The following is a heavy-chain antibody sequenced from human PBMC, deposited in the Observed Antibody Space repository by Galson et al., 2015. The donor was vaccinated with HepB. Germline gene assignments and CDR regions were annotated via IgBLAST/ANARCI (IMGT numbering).Heavy chain of an antibody. CDR1: GFTFSSYS. CDR3: ARGVNDYVWGSYRLSADY. V-gene: IGHV3-21*01. Sequence: SLRLSCAASGFTFSSYSMNWVRQAPGKGLEWVSSISSSSSYIYYADSVKGRFTISRDNAKNSLYLQMNSLRAEDTAVYYCARGVNDYVWGSYRLSADYWGQGTLVTVSS. CDR2: ISSSSSYI. D-gene: IGHD3-16*02. J-gene: IGHJ4*02.